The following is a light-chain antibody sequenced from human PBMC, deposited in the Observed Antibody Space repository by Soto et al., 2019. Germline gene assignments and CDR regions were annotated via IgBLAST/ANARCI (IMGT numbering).Light chain of an antibody. Sequence: DLQMTQSPSSLSASVGDRVTITCRASQSISSYLNWYRQKPGKAPKLLIYAASSLQSGVPSRFSGSGSGTDFTLTISSLQPEDFATYYCQQSYSTPVTFGQGTKVEIK. CDR3: QQSYSTPVT. CDR1: QSISSY. V-gene: IGKV1-39*01. J-gene: IGKJ1*01. CDR2: AAS.